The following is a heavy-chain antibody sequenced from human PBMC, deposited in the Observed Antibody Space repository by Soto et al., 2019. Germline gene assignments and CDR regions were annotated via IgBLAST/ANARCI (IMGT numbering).Heavy chain of an antibody. Sequence: QVQLVQSGAEVKKPGSSVKVSCKASGGTFSSYAISWVRQAPGQGLEWMGGIIPIFGTANYAQKFQGRVTITADKSTSTAYMELSSLRSEDTAVYYCARDLLEEGIAAAGTLDYWGQGTLVTVSS. CDR1: GGTFSSYA. J-gene: IGHJ4*02. D-gene: IGHD6-13*01. V-gene: IGHV1-69*06. CDR3: ARDLLEEGIAAAGTLDY. CDR2: IIPIFGTA.